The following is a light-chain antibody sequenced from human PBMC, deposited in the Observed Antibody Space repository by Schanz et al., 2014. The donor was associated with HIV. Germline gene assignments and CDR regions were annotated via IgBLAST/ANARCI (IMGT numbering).Light chain of an antibody. V-gene: IGKV3-11*01. J-gene: IGKJ3*01. CDR3: QHRRSWPPFFT. Sequence: EIVLTQSPATLSLSPGERATLSCRTSQSVSSYLAWYQQKPGQAPRLLIYDASNRANGIPARFSGRGSGTDFTLTISSREPEDFAVYYCQHRRSWPPFFTFGPGTRVNVK. CDR1: QSVSSY. CDR2: DAS.